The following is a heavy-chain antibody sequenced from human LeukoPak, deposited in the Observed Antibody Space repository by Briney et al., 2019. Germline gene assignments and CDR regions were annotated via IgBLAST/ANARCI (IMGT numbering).Heavy chain of an antibody. CDR2: ISGGGGST. V-gene: IGHV3-43*02. CDR3: AKEIGSALQWLGIDY. Sequence: PGGSLRLSCAASGFTIDSYDMRWIRQAPGKGLEWVSLISGGGGSTYYGDSVKGRFTICRDNGTISLFLQMNNRRTEDTVLYCCAKEIGSALQWLGIDYWGQGTLVTVSS. J-gene: IGHJ4*02. D-gene: IGHD6-19*01. CDR1: GFTIDSYD.